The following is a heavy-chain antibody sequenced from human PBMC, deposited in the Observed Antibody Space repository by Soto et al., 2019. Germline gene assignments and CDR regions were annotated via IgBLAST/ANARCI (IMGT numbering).Heavy chain of an antibody. CDR2: IIPIFGTA. D-gene: IGHD6-19*01. CDR1: GGTFSSYA. V-gene: IGHV1-69*12. J-gene: IGHJ2*01. CDR3: ERRRIAVDGSHGYFDL. Sequence: QIQLVQSGAEVKTPGSSVKVSCKASGGTFSSYAISSVRQAHGQGLEWMGGIIPIFGTANYAQKFQGRVTITADEYTSTAYMELSSLRSEDTAVYYCERRRIAVDGSHGYFDLWGRGTLVTVSS.